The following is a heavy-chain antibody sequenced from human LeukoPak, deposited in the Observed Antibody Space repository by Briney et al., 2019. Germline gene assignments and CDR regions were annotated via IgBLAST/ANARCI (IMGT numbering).Heavy chain of an antibody. CDR3: ATDHGFHYGAYFDY. J-gene: IGHJ4*02. V-gene: IGHV3-30*03. D-gene: IGHD4-17*01. CDR2: ISYDGGNK. CDR1: TFTFSSFG. Sequence: PGRSLRLSWAASTFTFSSFGMHWVRQAPGKGLEWVAVISYDGGNKYSADSVKGRFTISRDNSKNTLYLQMNSLRAEDTAVYYCATDHGFHYGAYFDYWGQGTLVTVSS.